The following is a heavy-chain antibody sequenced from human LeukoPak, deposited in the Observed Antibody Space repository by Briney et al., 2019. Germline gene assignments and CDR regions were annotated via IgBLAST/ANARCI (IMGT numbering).Heavy chain of an antibody. V-gene: IGHV5-51*01. J-gene: IGHJ4*02. CDR2: IYPGDSDT. D-gene: IGHD3-10*01. CDR3: ARRLLWFGALADY. CDR1: GYSFTSYW. Sequence: GESLKISCKGSGYSFTSYWIGWVRQMTGKGLEWMGIIYPGDSDTRYSPSFQGQVTISADKSISTAYLQWSSLKASDTAMYYCARRLLWFGALADYWGQGTLVTVSS.